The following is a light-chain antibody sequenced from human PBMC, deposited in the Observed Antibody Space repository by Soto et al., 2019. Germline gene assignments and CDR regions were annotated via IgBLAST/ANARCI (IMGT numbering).Light chain of an antibody. V-gene: IGKV1-5*03. J-gene: IGKJ2*01. CDR3: QQRTNWPRT. CDR2: KAS. CDR1: QNINNW. Sequence: IQVTQFPSSLSASVGNRVTITCRASQNINNWLAWYQFKPGKAPRLLIYKASTLETGVPSRFSGSGSGTEFTLTISGLQPDDFATYYCQQRTNWPRTFGQGTKLEIK.